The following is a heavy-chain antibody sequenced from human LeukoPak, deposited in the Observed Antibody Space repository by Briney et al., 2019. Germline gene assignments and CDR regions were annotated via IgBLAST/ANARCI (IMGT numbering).Heavy chain of an antibody. Sequence: GASVKVSRKASGYTFTSYGISWVRQAPGQGLEWMGWISTYNGNTNYAQKIQGRVTMTTDTSASTAYMELRSLRSDDTAVYYCARDCTTYDILTGYREIDYWGQGTLVTVSS. V-gene: IGHV1-18*01. J-gene: IGHJ4*02. D-gene: IGHD3-9*01. CDR2: ISTYNGNT. CDR3: ARDCTTYDILTGYREIDY. CDR1: GYTFTSYG.